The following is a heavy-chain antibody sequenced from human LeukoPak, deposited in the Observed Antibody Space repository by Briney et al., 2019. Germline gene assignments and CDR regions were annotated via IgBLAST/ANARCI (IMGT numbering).Heavy chain of an antibody. CDR3: ARRNDFGI. J-gene: IGHJ3*02. Sequence: PSETLSLTCTVSGCSITGYHWSWIRQPPGKGLEWIGYIYSSGSTEYKPSLKSRATISADTSKNQFSLKLTSVTAAGTAIYYCARRNDFGIWGQGTMVTVSS. CDR1: GCSITGYH. CDR2: IYSSGST. V-gene: IGHV4-4*08.